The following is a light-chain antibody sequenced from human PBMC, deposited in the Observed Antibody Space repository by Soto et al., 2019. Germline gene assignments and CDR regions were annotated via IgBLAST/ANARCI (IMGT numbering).Light chain of an antibody. CDR3: QQYNSYSPQT. V-gene: IGKV1-5*01. CDR1: QSFRGL. CDR2: DAS. Sequence: TQSPVTLSLSPGERATLSCRASQSFRGLLAWYQQKPGQAPRLLIYDASSLESGVPSRFSGSGSGTEFTLTISSLQPDDFATYYCQQYNSYSPQTFGQGTKVDI. J-gene: IGKJ1*01.